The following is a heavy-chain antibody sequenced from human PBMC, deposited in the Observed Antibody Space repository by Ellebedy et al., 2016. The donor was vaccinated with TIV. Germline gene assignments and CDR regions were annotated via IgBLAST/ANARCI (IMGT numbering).Heavy chain of an antibody. CDR3: AKDVTGSYHIIDY. CDR2: IDPNNGAT. Sequence: AASVKVSCKTSGYTFSGYYVHWVRQAPGQGLECMGWIDPNNGATTYAQKFQGRVTMTRDTSISTAYMELSSLRADDTAVYHCAKDVTGSYHIIDYWGQGTLVTVSS. V-gene: IGHV1-2*02. J-gene: IGHJ4*02. D-gene: IGHD3-10*01. CDR1: GYTFSGYY.